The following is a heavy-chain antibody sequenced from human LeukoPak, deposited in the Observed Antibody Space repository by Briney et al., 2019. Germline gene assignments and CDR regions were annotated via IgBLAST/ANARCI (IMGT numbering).Heavy chain of an antibody. D-gene: IGHD5-24*01. J-gene: IGHJ4*02. CDR2: IIPIFGTA. CDR1: GYTFTSYY. CDR3: ARGGIEMATISGSFDY. Sequence: SVKVSCKASGYTFTSYYVHWVRQAPGQGLEWMGGIIPIFGTANYAQKFQGRVTITTDESTSTAYMELSSLRSEDTAVYYCARGGIEMATISGSFDYWGQGTLVTVSS. V-gene: IGHV1-69*05.